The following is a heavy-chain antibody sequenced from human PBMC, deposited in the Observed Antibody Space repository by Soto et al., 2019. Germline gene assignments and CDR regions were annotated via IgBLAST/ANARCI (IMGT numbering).Heavy chain of an antibody. CDR1: GGSFSGYY. CDR2: INHSGST. Sequence: SETLSLTCAVYGGSFSGYYWSWIRQPPGKGLEWIGEINHSGSTNYNPSLKSRVTISVDTSKNQFSLKLSSVTAADTAVYYCARGRGVVPPSPYYYYYMDVWGKGTTVTVSS. V-gene: IGHV4-34*01. D-gene: IGHD3-3*01. CDR3: ARGRGVVPPSPYYYYYMDV. J-gene: IGHJ6*03.